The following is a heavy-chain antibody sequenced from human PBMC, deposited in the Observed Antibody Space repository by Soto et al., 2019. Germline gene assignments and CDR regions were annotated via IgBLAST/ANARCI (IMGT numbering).Heavy chain of an antibody. J-gene: IGHJ5*02. CDR2: ISKSGSA. Sequence: PSETLSLTCTVSGDSISSNQWGWIRQPPGKGLEWIGYISKSGSANHNPSLKSRVTMSIDMAKNQLSLNLRSVSAADTAVYYCARGRGEFDAWGQGTPVTVSS. V-gene: IGHV4-59*12. CDR1: GDSISSNQ. CDR3: ARGRGEFDA. D-gene: IGHD2-21*01.